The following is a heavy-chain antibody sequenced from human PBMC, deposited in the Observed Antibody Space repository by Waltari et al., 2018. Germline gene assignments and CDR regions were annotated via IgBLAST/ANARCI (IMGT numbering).Heavy chain of an antibody. J-gene: IGHJ4*02. CDR2: IISDGRIT. CDR1: GFTFSNYW. D-gene: IGHD1-1*01. V-gene: IGHV3-74*01. CDR3: ARLSNWAGDY. Sequence: EVQLVESGGGLVQPGGSLRLSCAASGFTFSNYWMYWVRQAPGKGLVWVSRIISDGRITTYADSVKGRFTISRDNAKNTLYLQMNSLRAEDTAVYYCARLSNWAGDYWGQGTLVTVSS.